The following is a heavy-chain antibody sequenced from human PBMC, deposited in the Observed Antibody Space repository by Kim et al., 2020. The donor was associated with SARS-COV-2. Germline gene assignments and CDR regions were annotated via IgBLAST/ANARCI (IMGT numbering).Heavy chain of an antibody. V-gene: IGHV3-11*01. D-gene: IGHD3-3*01. CDR3: ARDPHPRITIFGVVREYGMDV. Sequence: GGSLRLSCAASGFTFSDYYMNWIRQAPGKGLDWVSYISSSGSTIYYADSVKGRFTISRDNAKNSLYLQMNSLRAEDTAVYYCARDPHPRITIFGVVREYGMDVWGQGTTVTVSS. CDR1: GFTFSDYY. CDR2: ISSSGSTI. J-gene: IGHJ6*02.